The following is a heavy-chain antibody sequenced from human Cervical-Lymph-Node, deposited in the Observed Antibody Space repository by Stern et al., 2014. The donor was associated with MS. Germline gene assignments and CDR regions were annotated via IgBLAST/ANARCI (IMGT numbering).Heavy chain of an antibody. CDR3: ARDEGISWPFDY. CDR1: GYTFTNYY. D-gene: IGHD2-15*01. J-gene: IGHJ4*01. Sequence: QVQLVQSGAEVKKPGASVKVSCKASGYTFTNYYLHWVRQAPGQGIEWMGIINPSSSNTTYAQKFQGRVTMTRDTSTTTVYMELSSLTSEDTAVYYCARDEGISWPFDYWGQGTLVTVSS. V-gene: IGHV1-46*01. CDR2: INPSSSNT.